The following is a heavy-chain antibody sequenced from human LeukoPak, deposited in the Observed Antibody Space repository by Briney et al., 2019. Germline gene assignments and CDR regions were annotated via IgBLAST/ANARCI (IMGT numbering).Heavy chain of an antibody. V-gene: IGHV4-4*07. D-gene: IGHD6-19*01. CDR2: IYTSGST. J-gene: IGHJ5*02. CDR3: TRHFSSGWKSNWFDP. Sequence: PSETLSLTCTVSGGSISSYYWSWIRQPAGKGLEWIGRIYTSGSTNYNPSLKSRVTISVDTSKNQFSLKLSSVTAADTAVYYCTRHFSSGWKSNWFDPWGQGTLVTVSS. CDR1: GGSISSYY.